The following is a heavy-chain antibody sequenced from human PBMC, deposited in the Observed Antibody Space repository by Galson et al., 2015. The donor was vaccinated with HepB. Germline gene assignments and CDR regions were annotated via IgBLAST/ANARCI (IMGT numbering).Heavy chain of an antibody. V-gene: IGHV1-18*01. CDR2: ISAYNGNT. D-gene: IGHD3/OR15-3a*01. CDR3: ARVEVWTRPSPYYYGMDV. CDR1: GYTFTSYG. J-gene: IGHJ6*02. Sequence: SVKVSCKASGYTFTSYGISWVRQAPGQGLEWMGWISAYNGNTNYAQKLQGRVTMTTDTSTSTAYMELRTLRSDDTAVYYCARVEVWTRPSPYYYGMDVWGQGTTVTVSS.